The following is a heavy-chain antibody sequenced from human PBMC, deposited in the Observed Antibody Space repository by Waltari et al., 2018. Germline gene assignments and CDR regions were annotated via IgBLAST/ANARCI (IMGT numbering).Heavy chain of an antibody. J-gene: IGHJ3*01. D-gene: IGHD5-12*01. Sequence: QVQLQQWGAGLLKHSETLSLTCGVRGGSFRSYYWSWIRQSPGKGLEWIGEINHAGNIHYNPSFKSRVTMSIDTARNQFSLEVKSVIAADTAVYFCARISGLDYATPMWGLGTVVTVSS. CDR2: INHAGNI. V-gene: IGHV4-34*01. CDR1: GGSFRSYY. CDR3: ARISGLDYATPM.